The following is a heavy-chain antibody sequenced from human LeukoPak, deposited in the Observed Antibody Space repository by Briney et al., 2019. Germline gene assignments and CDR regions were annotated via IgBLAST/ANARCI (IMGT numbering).Heavy chain of an antibody. CDR3: AKTNYYDSSGYYMYYFDY. CDR2: IYYSGST. J-gene: IGHJ4*02. Sequence: SETLSLTCTVSGGSISSGGYYWSWIRQHPGKHLEWTGYIYYSGSTYYTPSLKSRVTISVDTSKNQFSLKLSSVTAADTAVYYCAKTNYYDSSGYYMYYFDYWGQGTLVTVSS. D-gene: IGHD3-22*01. V-gene: IGHV4-31*03. CDR1: GGSISSGGYY.